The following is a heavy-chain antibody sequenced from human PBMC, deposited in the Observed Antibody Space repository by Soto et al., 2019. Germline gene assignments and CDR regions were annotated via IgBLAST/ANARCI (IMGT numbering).Heavy chain of an antibody. J-gene: IGHJ6*02. CDR1: GGSISSYY. Sequence: PSETLSLTCTVSGGSISSYYWSWIRQPPGKGLEWIGYIYYSGSTNYNPSLKSRVTISVDTSKNQFSLKLSSVTAADTAVYYCARLGARIAAATDYGMDVWGQGTTVTVSS. D-gene: IGHD6-13*01. CDR3: ARLGARIAAATDYGMDV. CDR2: IYYSGST. V-gene: IGHV4-59*08.